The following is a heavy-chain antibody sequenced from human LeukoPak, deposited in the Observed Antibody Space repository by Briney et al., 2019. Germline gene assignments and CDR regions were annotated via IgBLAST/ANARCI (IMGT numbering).Heavy chain of an antibody. CDR1: GGSVRSSYYY. CDR3: ARSTGTINQ. J-gene: IGHJ4*02. Sequence: SETLSLTCTVSGGSVRSSYYYWSWIRQHPGKGLEWIGYIYYSGSAYYNPSLKSRVTISVDTSKNQFSLKLSSVTAADTAVYYCARSTGTINQWGQGTLVTVSS. CDR2: IYYSGSA. D-gene: IGHD1-7*01. V-gene: IGHV4-31*03.